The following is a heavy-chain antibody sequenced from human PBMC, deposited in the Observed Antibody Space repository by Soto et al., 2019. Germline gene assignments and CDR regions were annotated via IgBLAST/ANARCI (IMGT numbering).Heavy chain of an antibody. V-gene: IGHV4-4*07. Sequence: QVQLQESGPGLVKPSETLSLTCTVFGGSNSTYYWSWIRQPAGKGLEWIGRIYASGSTDYNPSLKSRITMSVDTSRMQFSLNLSSVTAADTAVYYCARAESMGARAFAYWGQGTLVTVSS. J-gene: IGHJ4*02. D-gene: IGHD6-6*01. CDR2: IYASGST. CDR3: ARAESMGARAFAY. CDR1: GGSNSTYY.